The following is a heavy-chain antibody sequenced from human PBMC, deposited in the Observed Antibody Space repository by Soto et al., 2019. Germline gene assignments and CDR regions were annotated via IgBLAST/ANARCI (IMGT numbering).Heavy chain of an antibody. CDR2: IIPIFGTA. V-gene: IGHV1-69*13. CDR3: ERDREGYCSGGSCPNYYYYYGMDV. D-gene: IGHD2-15*01. Sequence: SVKVSCKASGGTFRSYAISWVGQAHGQGLEWMGGIIPIFGTANDEQKFKGRVTITADESTSTDYMELSSLRTEDTAVYYCERDREGYCSGGSCPNYYYYYGMDVWGQGTTVTVSS. CDR1: GGTFRSYA. J-gene: IGHJ6*02.